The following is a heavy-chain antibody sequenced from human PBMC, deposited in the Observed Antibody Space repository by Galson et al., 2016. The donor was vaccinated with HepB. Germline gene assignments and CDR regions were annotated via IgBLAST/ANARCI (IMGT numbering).Heavy chain of an antibody. D-gene: IGHD4-11*01. Sequence: LEWLGRTYYRSRWQNDYAESVKNRITINPDTSKNQISLQLNSVTPEDTAVYFCARSNLLGRGFGWWGQGALVTVSS. CDR2: TYYRSRWQN. V-gene: IGHV6-1*01. CDR3: ARSNLLGRGFGW. J-gene: IGHJ4*02.